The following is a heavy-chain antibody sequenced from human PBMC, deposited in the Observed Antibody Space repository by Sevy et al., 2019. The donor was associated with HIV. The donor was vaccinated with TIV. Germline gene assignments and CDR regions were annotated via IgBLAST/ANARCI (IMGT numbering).Heavy chain of an antibody. CDR3: ARVGGYSIKWSPLY. CDR1: GFAFSTHA. V-gene: IGHV3-30-3*01. CDR2: ISYEGTET. J-gene: IGHJ4*01. Sequence: GGSLRLSCAASGFAFSTHAMHWVRQAPGKGLEWVAVISYEGTETFYAASVEGRFTISRDNSKNMLSLQINSLRPEDRGVYYCARVGGYSIKWSPLYWGNGTLVPGSP. D-gene: IGHD1-26*01.